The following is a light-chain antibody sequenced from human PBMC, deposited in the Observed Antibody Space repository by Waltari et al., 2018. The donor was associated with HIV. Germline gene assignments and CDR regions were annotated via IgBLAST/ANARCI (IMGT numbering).Light chain of an antibody. Sequence: QSVLTQPPSASGTPGQRVTISCSGSSSNIGSNYVYCYQQLPGTAPKLLIYRNNQRPSGVPDLFSGSTSGTSASLAISGLRSEDEADYFCAAWDDSLSVYVFGTGTKVTVL. CDR3: AAWDDSLSVYV. CDR2: RNN. CDR1: SSNIGSNY. J-gene: IGLJ1*01. V-gene: IGLV1-47*01.